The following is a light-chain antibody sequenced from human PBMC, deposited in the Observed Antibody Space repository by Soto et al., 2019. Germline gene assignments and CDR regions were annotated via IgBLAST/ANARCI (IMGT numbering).Light chain of an antibody. CDR2: DVN. CDR3: CSYGGSFYV. J-gene: IGLJ1*01. Sequence: QSALTQPHSVSGSPGQSVAISCSGTSSDVGGYNYVSWYQQHPGKAPKLIIFDVNKRPSGVSDRFSGSKSGNTASLTISGLQAEDEADYYCCSYGGSFYVVGTGTKVTVL. CDR1: SSDVGGYNY. V-gene: IGLV2-11*01.